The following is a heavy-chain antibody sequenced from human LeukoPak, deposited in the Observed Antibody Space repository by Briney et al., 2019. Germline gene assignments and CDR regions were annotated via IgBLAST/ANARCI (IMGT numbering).Heavy chain of an antibody. CDR3: AKELAPYYDFWSGQGGFDY. CDR2: IYSGGST. D-gene: IGHD3-3*01. Sequence: PGGSLRLSCAASGFTFSSYAMSWVRQAPGKGLEWVSVIYSGGSTYYADSVKGRFTISRDNSKNTLYLQMNSLRAEDTAVYYCAKELAPYYDFWSGQGGFDYWGQGTLVTVSS. CDR1: GFTFSSYA. V-gene: IGHV3-23*03. J-gene: IGHJ4*02.